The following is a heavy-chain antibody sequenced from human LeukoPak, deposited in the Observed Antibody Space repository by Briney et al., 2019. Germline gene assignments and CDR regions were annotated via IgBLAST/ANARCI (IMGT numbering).Heavy chain of an antibody. D-gene: IGHD2-21*02. CDR3: ARGAEYWPNTVLVTAIVFDY. CDR2: INHSGST. V-gene: IGHV4-34*01. J-gene: IGHJ4*02. CDR1: GGSFSGYY. Sequence: SETLSLTCAVYGGSFSGYYWSWIRQPPGKGLEWIAVINHSGSTNYNPSLKSRVTISVDTSKNQFSLKLSSVTAADTAVYYCARGAEYWPNTVLVTAIVFDYWGQGTLVTVSS.